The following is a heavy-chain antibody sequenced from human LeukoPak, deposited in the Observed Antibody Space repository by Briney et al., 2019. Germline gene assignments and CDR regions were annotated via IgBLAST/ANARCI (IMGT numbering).Heavy chain of an antibody. J-gene: IGHJ4*02. CDR3: ARAFVVDQVGATSGIDY. CDR1: GYTFTSYG. D-gene: IGHD1-26*01. V-gene: IGHV1-18*01. Sequence: GASVKVSCKASGYTFTSYGISWVRQAPGQGLEWMGWISAYNGKTNYAQKLQGRVTMTTDTSTSTAYMEVRSLRSDDTAVYYCARAFVVDQVGATSGIDYWGQGTLVTVSS. CDR2: ISAYNGKT.